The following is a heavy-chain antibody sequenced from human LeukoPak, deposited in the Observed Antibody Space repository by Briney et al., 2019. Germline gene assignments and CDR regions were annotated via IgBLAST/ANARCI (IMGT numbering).Heavy chain of an antibody. CDR2: ISGSGGST. V-gene: IGHV3-23*01. J-gene: IGHJ4*02. D-gene: IGHD2-2*01. Sequence: GGSLRLSCAASGFTFSSYAMSWVRQAPGKGLEWVSAISGSGGSTYYADSVKGRFTISRDNSKNTLYLQMNSLRAEDTAVYYCAKGDLGVVVPAALFDYWGQGTLVTVSS. CDR3: AKGDLGVVVPAALFDY. CDR1: GFTFSSYA.